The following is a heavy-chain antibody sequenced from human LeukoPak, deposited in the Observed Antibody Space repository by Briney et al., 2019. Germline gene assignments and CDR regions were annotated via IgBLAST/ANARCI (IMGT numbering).Heavy chain of an antibody. CDR3: ARGYRDAHDAFDI. V-gene: IGHV3-53*01. CDR2: IYSGGST. D-gene: IGHD5-24*01. J-gene: IGHJ3*02. CDR1: GFTVSSNY. Sequence: GGSLRLSCAASGFTVSSNYMSWVRQAPGKGLEWVSVIYSGGSTYYADSVKGRFTISRDNSKNTLYLQMNSLRAEDTAVYYCARGYRDAHDAFDIRGQGTMVTVSS.